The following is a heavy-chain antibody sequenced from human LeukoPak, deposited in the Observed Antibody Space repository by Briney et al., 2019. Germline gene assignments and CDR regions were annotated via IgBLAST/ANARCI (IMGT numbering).Heavy chain of an antibody. J-gene: IGHJ4*02. CDR1: GGSFSGYY. D-gene: IGHD6-19*01. V-gene: IGHV4-34*01. CDR3: ACSPGYSSGWYGY. Sequence: KPSETLSLTCAVYGGSFSGYYWSWIRQPPGKGLEWIGEINHSGSTNYNPSLESRVTISVDTSKNQFSLKLSSVTAADTAVYYCACSPGYSSGWYGYWGQGTLVTVSS. CDR2: INHSGST.